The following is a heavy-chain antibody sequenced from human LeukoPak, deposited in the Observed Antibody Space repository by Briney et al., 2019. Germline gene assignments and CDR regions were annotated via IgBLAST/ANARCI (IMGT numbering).Heavy chain of an antibody. CDR2: IYYSGST. D-gene: IGHD3-10*01. CDR1: GGSISSYY. J-gene: IGHJ4*02. Sequence: PSETLSLTCAVYGGSISSYYWSWIRQPPGKGLEWIGYIYYSGSTNYNPSLKSRVTISVDTSKNQFSLKLSSVTAADTAVYYCARGSGSYLSYFDYWGQGTLVTVSS. CDR3: ARGSGSYLSYFDY. V-gene: IGHV4-59*01.